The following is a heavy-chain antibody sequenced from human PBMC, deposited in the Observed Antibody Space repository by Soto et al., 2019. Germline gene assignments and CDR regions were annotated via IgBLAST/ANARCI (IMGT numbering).Heavy chain of an antibody. CDR3: ARGYYSGSNPSSFDY. CDR1: GGTFSSYT. CDR2: ITPTLNIA. Sequence: QLQLVQSGAEVREPGSSVKVSCKASGGTFSSYTVIWVRQAPGQGLEWMGGITPTLNIAKYAEKFQGRVTITADESTSTVNIHLSSLRSEDTAVYFCARGYYSGSNPSSFDYCGQGTLVAVSS. V-gene: IGHV1-69*01. J-gene: IGHJ4*02. D-gene: IGHD1-26*01.